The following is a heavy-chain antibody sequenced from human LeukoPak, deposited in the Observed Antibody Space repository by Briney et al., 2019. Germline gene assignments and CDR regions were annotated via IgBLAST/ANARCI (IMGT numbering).Heavy chain of an antibody. J-gene: IGHJ6*03. CDR3: AKGGEWLVASAYYYYYMDV. V-gene: IGHV3-23*01. Sequence: GSLRLSCAASGFTFSSYGMSWVRQAPGKGLEWVSALSGSGGTTYYVDSVKARFTISRDNSKNTLYLQMNSLRAEDTAVYYCAKGGEWLVASAYYYYYMDVWGKGTTVTISS. CDR2: LSGSGGTT. CDR1: GFTFSSYG. D-gene: IGHD6-19*01.